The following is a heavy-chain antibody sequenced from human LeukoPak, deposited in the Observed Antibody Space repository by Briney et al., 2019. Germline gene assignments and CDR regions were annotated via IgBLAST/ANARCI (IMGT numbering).Heavy chain of an antibody. J-gene: IGHJ4*02. CDR2: INPNSGGT. CDR1: GYTFTGYY. D-gene: IGHD3-3*01. CDR3: ARDLKYYDFWSGPYYFDY. V-gene: IGHV1-2*02. Sequence: ASVKVSCKASGYTFTGYYMHWVRQAPGQGLEWMGWINPNSGGTNYAQKFQGRVTMTRDTSISTAYMELRSLRSDDTAVYYCARDLKYYDFWSGPYYFDYWGQGTLVTVSS.